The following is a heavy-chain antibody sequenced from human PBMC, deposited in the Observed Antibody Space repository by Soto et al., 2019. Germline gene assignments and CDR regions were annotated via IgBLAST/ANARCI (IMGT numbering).Heavy chain of an antibody. J-gene: IGHJ3*02. Sequence: SETLSLTCSVSGGSLSSDSYYWSWIRQPPGKGLEWIGYIYYSGSTNYNPSLKSRVTISVDTSKNQFSLKLSSVTAADTAVYYCARRGSGYRDAFDIWGQGTMVTVS. CDR3: ARRGSGYRDAFDI. CDR1: GGSLSSDSYY. V-gene: IGHV4-61*01. D-gene: IGHD5-12*01. CDR2: IYYSGST.